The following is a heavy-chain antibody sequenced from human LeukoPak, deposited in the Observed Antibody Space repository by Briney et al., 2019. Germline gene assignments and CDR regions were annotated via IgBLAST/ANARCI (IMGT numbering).Heavy chain of an antibody. CDR1: GLTFSSYW. CDR2: ISSSGNNA. J-gene: IGHJ3*01. Sequence: GGSLRLSCAASGLTFSSYWMTWGRQAPGKGLEWVSLISSSGNNAYYADSVKGRFTISRDNSKNTLSLQMNSLRVEDTAIYYCAKDIQLSTWGLGTMVTVSS. CDR3: AKDIQLST. V-gene: IGHV3-23*01. D-gene: IGHD5-24*01.